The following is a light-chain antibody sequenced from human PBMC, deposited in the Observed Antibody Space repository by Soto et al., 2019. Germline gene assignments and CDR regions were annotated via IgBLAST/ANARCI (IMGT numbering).Light chain of an antibody. CDR2: YTS. CDR3: HQRQSWPRT. Sequence: EIVLTQSPGTLSLFPGERATLSCRASQSFTAGYFAWYQQKPGQAPRLLIYYTSNRATGIPARFSGSGSGTDFTLTINSLAPEDFAIYYCHQRQSWPRTFGQGTKVDI. J-gene: IGKJ1*01. CDR1: QSFTAGY. V-gene: IGKV3-11*01.